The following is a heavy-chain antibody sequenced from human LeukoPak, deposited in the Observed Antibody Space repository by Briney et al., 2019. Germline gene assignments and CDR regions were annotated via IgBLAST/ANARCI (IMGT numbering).Heavy chain of an antibody. V-gene: IGHV3-23*01. J-gene: IGHJ3*02. CDR3: AKIQLRYFDWFPGFDI. Sequence: GGSLRLSCEASGFTFRSYSMNWVRQAPGKGLEWVSAISGSGGSTYYADSVKGRFTISRDNSKNTLYLQMNSLRAEDTAVYYCAKIQLRYFDWFPGFDIWGQGTTVTVSS. CDR1: GFTFRSYS. D-gene: IGHD3-9*01. CDR2: ISGSGGST.